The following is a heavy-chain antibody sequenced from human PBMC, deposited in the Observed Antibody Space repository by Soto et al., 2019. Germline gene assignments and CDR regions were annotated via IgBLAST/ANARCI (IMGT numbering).Heavy chain of an antibody. V-gene: IGHV3-21*01. Sequence: GGSLRLSCAASGFTFSSSSMNWVRQAPGKGLEWVSSISSSSSYIYYADSVKGRFTISRDNAKNSLYLQMNSLRAEDTAVYYCARMYYDFWSGYRDFDYWGQGTLVTVSS. CDR2: ISSSSSYI. J-gene: IGHJ4*02. D-gene: IGHD3-3*01. CDR1: GFTFSSSS. CDR3: ARMYYDFWSGYRDFDY.